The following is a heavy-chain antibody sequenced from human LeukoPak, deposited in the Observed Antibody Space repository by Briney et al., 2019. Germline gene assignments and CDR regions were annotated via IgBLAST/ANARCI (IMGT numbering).Heavy chain of an antibody. J-gene: IGHJ6*04. D-gene: IGHD2-15*01. CDR2: ISYDGSNK. CDR1: GFTFSSCA. V-gene: IGHV3-30*04. CDR3: ARPYCSGGSCRGGMDV. Sequence: GGSLRLSCAASGFTFSSCAMHWVRQAPGKGLEWVAVISYDGSNKYYADSVKGRFTISRDNSKNTLYLQMNSLRAEDTAVYYCARPYCSGGSCRGGMDVWGKGTTVTVSS.